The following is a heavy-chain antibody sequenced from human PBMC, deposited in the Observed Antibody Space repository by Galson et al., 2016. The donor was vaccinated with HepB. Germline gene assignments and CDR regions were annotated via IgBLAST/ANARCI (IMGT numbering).Heavy chain of an antibody. D-gene: IGHD4-17*01. CDR3: AKAEMTTVTRFEH. V-gene: IGHV3-23*01. CDR1: GFTFSSYA. Sequence: SLRLSCAASGFTFSSYAMTWVRQAPGKGLQWVSAISATGGTTYYGESVKGRFTISRDNSKNTLYLQMNSLRVEDTAIYYCAKAEMTTVTRFEHWGQGTLGTVSP. J-gene: IGHJ4*02. CDR2: ISATGGTT.